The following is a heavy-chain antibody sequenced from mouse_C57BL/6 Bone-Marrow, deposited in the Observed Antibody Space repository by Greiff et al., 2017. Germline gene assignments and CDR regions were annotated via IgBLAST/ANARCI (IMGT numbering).Heavy chain of an antibody. D-gene: IGHD2-3*01. CDR2: IDPETGGT. V-gene: IGHV1-15*01. Sequence: QVQLQQSGAELVRPGPSVTLSCKASGYTFTDYEMHWVKQTPVHGLEWIGAIDPETGGTAYNQKFKGKAILTADKSSSPAYMELRSLTSEDSSVYYYTRGWGWLLWFAYWGQGTLVTVSA. CDR3: TRGWGWLLWFAY. J-gene: IGHJ3*01. CDR1: GYTFTDYE.